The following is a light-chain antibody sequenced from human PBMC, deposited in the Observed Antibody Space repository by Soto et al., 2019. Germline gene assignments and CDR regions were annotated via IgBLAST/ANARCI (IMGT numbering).Light chain of an antibody. CDR1: QGISSY. J-gene: IGKJ3*01. CDR3: QQANSFPRT. V-gene: IGKV1-9*01. CDR2: AAS. Sequence: DIQLTQSPSFLSASVGDRVTITCRASQGISSYLAWYQQKPGKAPKLLIYAASTLQSGVPSRFSGSGSGTEFTLTISSLQPEDFATYYCQQANSFPRTFGPGTKVDIK.